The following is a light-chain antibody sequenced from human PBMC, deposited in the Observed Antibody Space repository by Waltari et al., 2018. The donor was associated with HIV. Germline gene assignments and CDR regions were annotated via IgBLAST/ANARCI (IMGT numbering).Light chain of an antibody. CDR2: EVN. Sequence: QSALTQPPSASGSPGQSVTISCSGTSSDVADYDFVSWYQQHPGKVPKLILYEVNKRPSGVPDRFSGSKSGHTASLTVSGLQADDEADYYCSSYAGSNNVVFGGGTKLTVL. J-gene: IGLJ2*01. CDR3: SSYAGSNNVV. CDR1: SSDVADYDF. V-gene: IGLV2-8*01.